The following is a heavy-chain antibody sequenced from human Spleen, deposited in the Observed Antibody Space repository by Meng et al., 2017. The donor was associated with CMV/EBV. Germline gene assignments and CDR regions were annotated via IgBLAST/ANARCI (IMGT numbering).Heavy chain of an antibody. CDR2: IRSKAYGGTT. V-gene: IGHV3-49*04. J-gene: IGHJ6*02. Sequence: GGSLRLSCTASGFTFGDYAMSWVRQAPGKGLEWVGFIRSKAYGGTTEYAASVKGRFTISRDDSKSIAYLQMNSLKTEDTAVYYCTREVHEFASPNYYYYGMDVWGQGTTVTVSS. CDR3: TREVHEFASPNYYYYGMDV. CDR1: GFTFGDYA. D-gene: IGHD1-1*01.